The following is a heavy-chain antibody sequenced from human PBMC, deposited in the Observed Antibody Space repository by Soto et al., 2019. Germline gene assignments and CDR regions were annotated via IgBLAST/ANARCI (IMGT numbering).Heavy chain of an antibody. Sequence: SVKVSCKASGGTFSSYAISWVRQAPGQGLEWMGGIIPIFGTANYAQKFQGRVTITADESTSTAYMELSSLRSEDTAVYYCASRWEISRWDCSSTSCLPQSYGMDVWGQGTTVTVSS. J-gene: IGHJ6*02. CDR3: ASRWEISRWDCSSTSCLPQSYGMDV. CDR1: GGTFSSYA. D-gene: IGHD2-2*01. V-gene: IGHV1-69*13. CDR2: IIPIFGTA.